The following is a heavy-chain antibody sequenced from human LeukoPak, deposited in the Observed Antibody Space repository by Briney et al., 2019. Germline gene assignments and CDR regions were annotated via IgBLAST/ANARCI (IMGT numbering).Heavy chain of an antibody. CDR3: ARHSRGSPIDD. CDR2: IRQDGSDK. Sequence: GGSLRLSCAASGFTFSSSEMYWVRQAPEKGPEWLANIRQDGSDKQYVDSVKGRFTISRDNAKNSLYLQVNSLSAEDTAVYYCARHSRGSPIDDWGQGTLVTVSS. V-gene: IGHV3-7*01. D-gene: IGHD2-15*01. CDR1: GFTFSSSE. J-gene: IGHJ4*02.